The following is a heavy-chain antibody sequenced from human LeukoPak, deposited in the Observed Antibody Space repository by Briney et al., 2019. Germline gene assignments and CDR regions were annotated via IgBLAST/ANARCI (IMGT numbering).Heavy chain of an antibody. Sequence: GGSLRLSCAASGFTFSSYGMHWVRQAPGKGLEWVAVISYDGSNKYYADSVKGRFTISRDNSKNTLYLQMNSLRAEDTAVYYCAKVTLLQWLVLDYWGQGTLVTVSS. D-gene: IGHD6-19*01. J-gene: IGHJ4*02. V-gene: IGHV3-30*18. CDR1: GFTFSSYG. CDR3: AKVTLLQWLVLDY. CDR2: ISYDGSNK.